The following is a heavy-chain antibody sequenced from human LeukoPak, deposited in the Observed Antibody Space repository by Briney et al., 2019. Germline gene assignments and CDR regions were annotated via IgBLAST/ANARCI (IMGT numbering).Heavy chain of an antibody. CDR3: ARGDDSSGYSLDY. CDR2: MNPNSGDT. V-gene: IGHV1-8*01. D-gene: IGHD3-22*01. J-gene: IGHJ4*02. Sequence: ASVKVSCKASGYTFTSYAINWVRQATGQGLEWMGWMNPNSGDTGYAQKFQGRVTMTRNTSISTAYMELSSLRFEDTAVYYCARGDDSSGYSLDYWGQGTLVTVSS. CDR1: GYTFTSYA.